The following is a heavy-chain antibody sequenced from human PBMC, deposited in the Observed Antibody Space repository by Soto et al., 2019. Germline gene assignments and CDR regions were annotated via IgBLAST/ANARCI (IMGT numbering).Heavy chain of an antibody. CDR3: ARAYSSSSPLAFDY. D-gene: IGHD6-6*01. CDR1: GGTFSSYA. J-gene: IGHJ4*02. CDR2: IIPIFGTA. Sequence: GASVKVSCKASGGTFSSYAISWVRQAPGQGLEWMGGIIPIFGTANYAQKFQGRVTITADESTSTAYMELSSLRSEDTAVYYCARAYSSSSPLAFDYWAQGNLVTVSS. V-gene: IGHV1-69*13.